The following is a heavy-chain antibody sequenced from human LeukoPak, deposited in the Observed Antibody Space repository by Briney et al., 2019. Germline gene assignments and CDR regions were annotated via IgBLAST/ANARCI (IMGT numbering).Heavy chain of an antibody. J-gene: IGHJ4*02. Sequence: GASVKVSCKASGYTFTSYDINWVRQAPGQGLEWVGGIIPMLGTPNYAQKFQGRVTITADKSTSTAYMDLSSLRSEDTAVYYCASGTTDIVVVPATLRNYYFDYWGQGTLVTVSS. V-gene: IGHV1-69*06. CDR3: ASGTTDIVVVPATLRNYYFDY. CDR2: IIPMLGTP. CDR1: GYTFTSYD. D-gene: IGHD2-2*01.